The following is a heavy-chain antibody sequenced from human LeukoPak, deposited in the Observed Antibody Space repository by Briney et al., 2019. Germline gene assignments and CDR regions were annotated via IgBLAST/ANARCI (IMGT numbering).Heavy chain of an antibody. J-gene: IGHJ3*01. V-gene: IGHV3-23*01. CDR2: FRGSGDIT. D-gene: IGHD5-12*01. CDR1: GFTFSSYA. CDR3: AKEYRLLLGRVFDP. Sequence: PGGSLRLSCAASGFTFSSYAMSWVRQAPGKGLEWVSSFRGSGDITNYADSVRGRFTLSRDNSKNTLYLPMNSLGAEHTAVYHCAKEYRLLLGRVFDPWGQGTMVPASS.